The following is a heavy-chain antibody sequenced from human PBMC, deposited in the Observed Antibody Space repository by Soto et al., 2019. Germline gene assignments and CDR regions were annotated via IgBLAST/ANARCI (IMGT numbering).Heavy chain of an antibody. J-gene: IGHJ4*02. V-gene: IGHV3-23*01. Sequence: GGSLRLSCAASGFSFSSYGMSWVRQAPGKGLEWVSAISGSGGSTYYADSVKGRFTISRDNSKNTLYLQMNSLRAEDTAVYYCAIDQGGHIVATTYYYFDYWGQGTLVTVSS. CDR2: ISGSGGST. CDR1: GFSFSSYG. D-gene: IGHD5-12*01. CDR3: AIDQGGHIVATTYYYFDY.